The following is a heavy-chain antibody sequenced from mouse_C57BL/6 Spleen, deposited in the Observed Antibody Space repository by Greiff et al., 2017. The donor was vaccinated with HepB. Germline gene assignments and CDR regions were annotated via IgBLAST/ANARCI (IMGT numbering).Heavy chain of an antibody. D-gene: IGHD1-1*01. J-gene: IGHJ1*03. CDR1: GYTFTSYW. CDR3: ARRSFYYDSNYWYFDV. Sequence: QVQLKQPGAELVMPGASVKLSCKASGYTFTSYWMHWVKQRPGQGLEWIGEIDPSDSYTNYNQKFKGKSTLTVDKSSSTAYMQLSSLTSEDSAVYYCARRSFYYDSNYWYFDVWGTGTTVTVSS. V-gene: IGHV1-69*01. CDR2: IDPSDSYT.